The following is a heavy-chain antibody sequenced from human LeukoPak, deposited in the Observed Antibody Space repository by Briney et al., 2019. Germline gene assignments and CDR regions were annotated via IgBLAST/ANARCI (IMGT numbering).Heavy chain of an antibody. Sequence: SVKVSCKASGGTFISYAINWVRQPPGQGLEWMGGIIPIFGRANYAQKFHGRVTITADESTSTPYMQLSSLRSEDTAVYYCARTFVTYYYGSGSYYYFDYWGQGALVTVSP. CDR3: ARTFVTYYYGSGSYYYFDY. J-gene: IGHJ4*02. V-gene: IGHV1-69*13. CDR2: IIPIFGRA. CDR1: GGTFISYA. D-gene: IGHD3-10*01.